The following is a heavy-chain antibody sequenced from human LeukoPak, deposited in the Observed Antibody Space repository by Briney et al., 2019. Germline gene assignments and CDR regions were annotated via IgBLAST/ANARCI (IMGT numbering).Heavy chain of an antibody. V-gene: IGHV3-21*01. Sequence: GGSLRLSCAASGFTFSSYSMTWVRQAPGKGLEWVSSISSSSSYIYYADSVKGRFTISRDNAKNSLYLQMNSLRAEDTAVYYCARDGYCSGGSCYSGLYYYYYYMDVWGKGTTVTVSS. D-gene: IGHD2-15*01. CDR1: GFTFSSYS. J-gene: IGHJ6*03. CDR3: ARDGYCSGGSCYSGLYYYYYYMDV. CDR2: ISSSSSYI.